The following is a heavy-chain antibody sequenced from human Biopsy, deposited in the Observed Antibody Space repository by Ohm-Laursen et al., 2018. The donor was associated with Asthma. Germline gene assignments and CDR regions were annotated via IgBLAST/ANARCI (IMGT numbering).Heavy chain of an antibody. Sequence: SQTLSLTCAVYGGSFSAYYWSWIRQPPGKGLEWIAEINHSGSTNYNPSLKSRVTMSVGTSKNQLFLNLSSVTAADTAVYYCARAASTTVFWSGYSHNWFDPWGQGTLVTVSS. D-gene: IGHD3-3*01. J-gene: IGHJ5*02. CDR2: INHSGST. CDR3: ARAASTTVFWSGYSHNWFDP. V-gene: IGHV4-34*01. CDR1: GGSFSAYY.